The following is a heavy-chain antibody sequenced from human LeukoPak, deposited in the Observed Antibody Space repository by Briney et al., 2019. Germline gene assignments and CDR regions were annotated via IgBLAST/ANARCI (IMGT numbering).Heavy chain of an antibody. CDR3: AKGTWIQLWLNFDY. CDR1: GFTFSSYA. V-gene: IGHV3-23*01. CDR2: ISGSGGST. Sequence: TGGSLRLSCAASGFTFSSYAMSWVRQAPGKGLEWVSAISGSGGSTYYADSVKGRFTISRDNSKNTLYLQMNSLRAEDTAVYYCAKGTWIQLWLNFDYWGQGTLVTVSS. D-gene: IGHD5-18*01. J-gene: IGHJ4*02.